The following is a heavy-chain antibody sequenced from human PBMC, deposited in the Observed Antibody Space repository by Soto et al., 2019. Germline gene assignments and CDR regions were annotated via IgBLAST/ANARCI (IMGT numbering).Heavy chain of an antibody. Sequence: PGGSLRLSCAAFGFTFSRYWMHWVRKVPGRGLAWVSRINSEVTNRGYADSVKGRFTISRENAKSTLYLQMTSLTAEDTAGYYCARGQYNDFWSAYGGFDLWGRGTLVTVSS. CDR1: GFTFSRYW. V-gene: IGHV3-74*01. J-gene: IGHJ4*02. D-gene: IGHD3-3*01. CDR2: INSEVTNR. CDR3: ARGQYNDFWSAYGGFDL.